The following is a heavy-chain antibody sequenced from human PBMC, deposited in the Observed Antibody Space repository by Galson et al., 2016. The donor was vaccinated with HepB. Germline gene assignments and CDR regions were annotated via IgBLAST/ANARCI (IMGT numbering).Heavy chain of an antibody. CDR3: GRHDYLHP. J-gene: IGHJ5*02. CDR2: IENGGAT. V-gene: IGHV3-66*04. D-gene: IGHD4-11*01. Sequence: SLRLSCAASGFTLSLNYMSWVRRAPGKGLEWVSVIENGGATYNADSVKGRFTISRDIAKNTLFLQMNSLRVEDTAMYFCGRHDYLHPWGQGTLVTVSS. CDR1: GFTLSLNY.